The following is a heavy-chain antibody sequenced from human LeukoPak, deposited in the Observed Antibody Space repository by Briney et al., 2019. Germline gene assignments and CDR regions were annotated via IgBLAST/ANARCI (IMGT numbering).Heavy chain of an antibody. Sequence: SVKVSCKASGGTFSSYTISWVRQAPGQGLEWMGRIIPILGIANYAQKFQGRVTITADKSTSTAYMELSSLRSEDTAVYYCARDLWDIVVVLAAEIWGQGTMVTVSS. CDR3: ARDLWDIVVVLAAEI. J-gene: IGHJ3*02. V-gene: IGHV1-69*04. CDR1: GGTFSSYT. D-gene: IGHD2-2*01. CDR2: IIPILGIA.